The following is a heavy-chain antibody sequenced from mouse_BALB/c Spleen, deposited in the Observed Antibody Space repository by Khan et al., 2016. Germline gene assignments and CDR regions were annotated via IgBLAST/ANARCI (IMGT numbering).Heavy chain of an antibody. D-gene: IGHD4-1*02. CDR2: IRYSGST. V-gene: IGHV3-2*02. CDR3: SSRNWDVDY. Sequence: EVQLQESGPDLVKPSQSLSLTCTVTVYSITSDYAWNWIRQFPGNKLEWMGYIRYSGSTSYNPSLKSRISITRDTSKNQFFLQLNSVTTEDTATYYGSSRNWDVDYWGQGTTLTVSS. J-gene: IGHJ2*01. CDR1: VYSITSDYA.